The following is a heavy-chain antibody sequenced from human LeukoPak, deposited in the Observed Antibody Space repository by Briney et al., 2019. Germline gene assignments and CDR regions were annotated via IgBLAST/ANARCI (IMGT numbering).Heavy chain of an antibody. CDR3: AKGTGYCDSSGYDPFDI. Sequence: SGRSLRLSCAASGFTFSSSAMSWVRQVPGKGLEWVSAISGGGGRTYYADSVKGRFTISRDNSKNTLYLQMNSLRAEDTAVYYCAKGTGYCDSSGYDPFDIWGQGTMVTVSS. CDR1: GFTFSSSA. J-gene: IGHJ3*02. CDR2: ISGGGGRT. D-gene: IGHD3-22*01. V-gene: IGHV3-23*01.